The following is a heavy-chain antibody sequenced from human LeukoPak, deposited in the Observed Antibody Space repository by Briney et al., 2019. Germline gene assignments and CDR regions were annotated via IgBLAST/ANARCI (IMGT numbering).Heavy chain of an antibody. J-gene: IGHJ4*02. Sequence: SVKVSCKASGGTFSNDAISWVRQAPGQGLERMGRIIPNLGMALYAQKFKGRVTITADKSPGTAYMELSSLTSEDTAVYFCARAYDSSGYYYDYWGQGTLVTVSS. CDR1: GGTFSNDA. CDR3: ARAYDSSGYYYDY. D-gene: IGHD3-22*01. CDR2: IIPNLGMA. V-gene: IGHV1-69*04.